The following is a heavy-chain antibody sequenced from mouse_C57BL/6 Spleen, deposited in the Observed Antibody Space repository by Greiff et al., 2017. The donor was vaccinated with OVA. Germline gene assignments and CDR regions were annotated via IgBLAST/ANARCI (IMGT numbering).Heavy chain of an antibody. D-gene: IGHD2-3*01. CDR3: ARSGALYDGDPFAY. Sequence: QVQLQQPGAELVRPGTSVKLSCKASGYTFTSYWMHWVKQRPGQGLEWIGVIDPSDSYTNYTQKFKGKATLTVDTSSSTAYMQLSSLTSEDSAVYYCARSGALYDGDPFAYWGQGTLVTVSA. J-gene: IGHJ3*01. V-gene: IGHV1-59*01. CDR1: GYTFTSYW. CDR2: IDPSDSYT.